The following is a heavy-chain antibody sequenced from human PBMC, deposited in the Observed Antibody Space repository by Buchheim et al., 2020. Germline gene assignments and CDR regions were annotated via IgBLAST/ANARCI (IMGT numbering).Heavy chain of an antibody. V-gene: IGHV3-15*01. Sequence: EVQLVESGGGLVKPGGSLRLSCAASGFTFSNAWMSWVRQAPGKGLEWVGRIKSKTDGGTTDYAAPVKGRFTISRDDSKNTLYLQMNSLKTEDTAVYYCTTDLGGFGEFQGDYYYYGMDVWGQGTT. CDR3: TTDLGGFGEFQGDYYYYGMDV. CDR2: IKSKTDGGTT. CDR1: GFTFSNAW. D-gene: IGHD3-10*01. J-gene: IGHJ6*02.